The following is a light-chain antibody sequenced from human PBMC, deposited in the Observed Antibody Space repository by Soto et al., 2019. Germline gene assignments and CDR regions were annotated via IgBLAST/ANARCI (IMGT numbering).Light chain of an antibody. CDR1: DSDVGSYDL. CDR2: EVT. J-gene: IGLJ1*01. Sequence: QSALTQPASVSASPGQSITISCTGSDSDVGSYDLVSWYQQHPDKAPKLLIYEVTKRPSGVSNRFSGSKSDNTASLTISGLQAEDEADYYCSSYAGTSHYVFGTGTKLTV. V-gene: IGLV2-23*02. CDR3: SSYAGTSHYV.